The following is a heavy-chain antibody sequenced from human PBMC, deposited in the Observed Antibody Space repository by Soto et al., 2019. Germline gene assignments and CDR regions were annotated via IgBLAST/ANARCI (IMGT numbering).Heavy chain of an antibody. D-gene: IGHD2-15*01. J-gene: IGHJ4*02. CDR3: VRTSLVVAAATREDY. CDR1: GFTFSSYG. CDR2: INSDGSST. Sequence: EVQLVESGGGLVQPGGSLRLSCAASGFTFSSYGMHWVRQARGKGLVWVSGINSDGSSTSYADSVKGRFTISRDNAKNTLYLQMNSLRAEDTAVYYCVRTSLVVAAATREDYWGQGTLVTVSS. V-gene: IGHV3-74*01.